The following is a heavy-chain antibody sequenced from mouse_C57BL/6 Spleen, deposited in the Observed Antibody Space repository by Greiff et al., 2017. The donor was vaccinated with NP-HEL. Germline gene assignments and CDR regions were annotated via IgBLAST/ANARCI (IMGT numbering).Heavy chain of an antibody. CDR2: FHPYNDDT. V-gene: IGHV1-47*01. Sequence: VQLQQPGAELVKPGASVKMSCKASGYTFTTYRIDWMKQNPGQGLEWIGNFHPYNDDTKYNEKFTGKATLTVEKSSSTVYWELSRLTSDDSAVYYCARGLPYYFDYWGQGTTLTVSA. J-gene: IGHJ2*01. CDR3: ARGLPYYFDY. CDR1: GYTFTTYR.